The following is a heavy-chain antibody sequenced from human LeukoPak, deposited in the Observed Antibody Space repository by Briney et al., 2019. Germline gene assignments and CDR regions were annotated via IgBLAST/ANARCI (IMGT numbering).Heavy chain of an antibody. CDR1: GYTFTIYG. V-gene: IGHV1-18*01. D-gene: IGHD4-17*01. Sequence: ASVNVSFKASGYTFTIYGISWVRQAPGQGLEWMGWISAYNGNTNYAQKLQGRVTMTTDTSTSTAYMELRSLRSDDTAVYYCARVGLDYGDYLRYYYGMDVWGQGTTVTVSS. J-gene: IGHJ6*02. CDR2: ISAYNGNT. CDR3: ARVGLDYGDYLRYYYGMDV.